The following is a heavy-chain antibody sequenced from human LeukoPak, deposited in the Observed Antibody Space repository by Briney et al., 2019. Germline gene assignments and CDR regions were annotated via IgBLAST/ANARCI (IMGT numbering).Heavy chain of an antibody. CDR2: IHYTGTT. CDR3: AAQHQLVNTFDF. D-gene: IGHD6-6*01. CDR1: GGSIRNYY. Sequence: SETLSLTCTVSGGSIRNYYWCWIRQPPGKGLEWIGYIHYTGTTNYNPSLKSRVTLSLDTSKNQFSLKVNSVTAADAAVYYCAAQHQLVNTFDFWGQGTMITVSS. J-gene: IGHJ3*01. V-gene: IGHV4-59*01.